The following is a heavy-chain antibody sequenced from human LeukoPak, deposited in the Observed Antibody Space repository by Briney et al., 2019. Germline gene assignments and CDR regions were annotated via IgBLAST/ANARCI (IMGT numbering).Heavy chain of an antibody. CDR1: GFTVSSNY. J-gene: IGHJ4*02. D-gene: IGHD6-19*01. CDR2: IYSGGST. Sequence: GGSLRLSCAASGFTVSSNYMSWVRQAPGKGLEWVSVIYSGGSTYYADSVKGRFTISRDNPKNTLYLQMNSLRAEDTAVYYCARAQIAVAGSSMDYWGQGTLVTVSS. CDR3: ARAQIAVAGSSMDY. V-gene: IGHV3-66*02.